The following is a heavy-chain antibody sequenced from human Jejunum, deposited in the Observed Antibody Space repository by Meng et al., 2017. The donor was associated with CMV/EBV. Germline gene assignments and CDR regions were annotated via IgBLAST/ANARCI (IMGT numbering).Heavy chain of an antibody. CDR1: FLRGVFP. D-gene: IGHD3-16*01. CDR2: VYHSGSS. J-gene: IGHJ4*02. CDR3: AGAGGGEYSSPTSYFDY. Sequence: FLRGVFPWVWIRQPPGKGLEWIGSVYHSGSSSQNPSLKSRVTILVDTSKNQFSPKLTSVTAADPAIYYCAGAGGGEYSSPTSYFDYWGQGTLVTVSS. V-gene: IGHV4-38-2*01.